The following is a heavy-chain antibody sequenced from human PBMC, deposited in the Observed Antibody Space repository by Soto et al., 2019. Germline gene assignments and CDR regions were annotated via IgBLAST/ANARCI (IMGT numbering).Heavy chain of an antibody. CDR1: GYTLTELS. J-gene: IGHJ4*02. D-gene: IGHD4-17*01. CDR3: AILPATTVPDFDY. V-gene: IGHV1-24*01. CDR2: FDPEDGET. Sequence: ASVKVSCKVSGYTLTELSMHWVRQAPGKGLEWLGGFDPEDGETIYAQKFQGRVTMTEDISTDTDYMELSSLRSEDTAVYYCAILPATTVPDFDYWGQGTLVTVSS.